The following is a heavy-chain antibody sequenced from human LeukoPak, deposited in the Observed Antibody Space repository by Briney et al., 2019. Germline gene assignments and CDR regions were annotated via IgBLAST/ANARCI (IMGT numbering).Heavy chain of an antibody. V-gene: IGHV3-30*02. Sequence: GGSLRLSCAASGFTFSSYGMHWVRQAPGKGLEWVAFIRYDGSNKYYADSVKGRFTIFRDNSKNTLYLQMNSLRAEDTAVYYCAKDQILAVAGIFDYWGQGTLVTVSS. CDR3: AKDQILAVAGIFDY. CDR2: IRYDGSNK. J-gene: IGHJ4*02. CDR1: GFTFSSYG. D-gene: IGHD6-19*01.